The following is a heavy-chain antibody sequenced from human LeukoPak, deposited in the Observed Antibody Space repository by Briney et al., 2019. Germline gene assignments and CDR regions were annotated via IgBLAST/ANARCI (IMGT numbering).Heavy chain of an antibody. CDR3: ARGLSCSGNTCYAAHFDS. D-gene: IGHD2-15*01. CDR2: ISGYNGNT. Sequence: ASVKVSCKASGDTFTTYGITWVRQVPGQGLEWMGWISGYNGNTEYTQKFQGRVAMTRDTSTSTAYMELRSLRSDDTAVYYCARGLSCSGNTCYAAHFDSWGQGTLVTVSS. J-gene: IGHJ4*02. CDR1: GDTFTTYG. V-gene: IGHV1-18*01.